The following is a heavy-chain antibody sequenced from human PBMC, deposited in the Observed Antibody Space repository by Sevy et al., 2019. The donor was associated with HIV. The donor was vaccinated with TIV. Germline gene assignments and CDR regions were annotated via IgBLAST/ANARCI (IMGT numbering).Heavy chain of an antibody. J-gene: IGHJ4*02. CDR2: ITLSGSTI. CDR3: ARDRQGITVAGTAIDY. V-gene: IGHV3-48*03. CDR1: GFTFSSYE. D-gene: IGHD6-19*01. Sequence: GGSLRLSCTASGFTFSSYEMNWVRQAPGKGLEWVSYITLSGSTIYYAYSVKGRFTISRDNAKNSLYLQMNSLRAEDTAVYYCARDRQGITVAGTAIDYWGQGTLVTVSS.